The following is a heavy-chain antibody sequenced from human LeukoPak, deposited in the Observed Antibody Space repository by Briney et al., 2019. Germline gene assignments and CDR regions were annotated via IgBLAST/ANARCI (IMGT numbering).Heavy chain of an antibody. CDR3: AKDPLTYYYDSSGS. D-gene: IGHD3-22*01. V-gene: IGHV3-23*01. CDR2: ISGSGGST. CDR1: GFTFSSYA. J-gene: IGHJ4*02. Sequence: GGSLRPSCAASGFTFSSYAMSWVRQAPGKGLEWVSGISGSGGSTYYADSVKGRFTISRDNSKNTLYLQMSSLRAEDTAVYYCAKDPLTYYYDSSGSWGQGTLVTVSS.